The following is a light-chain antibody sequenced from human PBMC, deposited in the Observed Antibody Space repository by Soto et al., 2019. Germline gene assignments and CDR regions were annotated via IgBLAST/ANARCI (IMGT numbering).Light chain of an antibody. CDR2: AAS. J-gene: IGKJ1*01. V-gene: IGKV1-6*01. CDR1: QGIRDE. Sequence: AIQMTQSPSSLSASVGDRVTITCRASQGIRDELGWYQQKAGKAPNLLISAASRLQSGVPSRFSGRGSGTDFTLTISSLQPEDFGTYYCLQDYDYPRTLGQGTKVDI. CDR3: LQDYDYPRT.